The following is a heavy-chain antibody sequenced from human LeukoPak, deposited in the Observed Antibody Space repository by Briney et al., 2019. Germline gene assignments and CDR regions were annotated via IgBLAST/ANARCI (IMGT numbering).Heavy chain of an antibody. Sequence: GRSLRLSCAASGFTFSSYAMHWVRQAPGKGLEWVAVISYDGSNKYYADSVKGRFTISRDNSENTLYLQMNSLRAEDTAVYYCARDTGEMGSAFDIWGQGTMVTVSS. CDR3: ARDTGEMGSAFDI. CDR2: ISYDGSNK. J-gene: IGHJ3*02. D-gene: IGHD3-16*01. V-gene: IGHV3-30-3*01. CDR1: GFTFSSYA.